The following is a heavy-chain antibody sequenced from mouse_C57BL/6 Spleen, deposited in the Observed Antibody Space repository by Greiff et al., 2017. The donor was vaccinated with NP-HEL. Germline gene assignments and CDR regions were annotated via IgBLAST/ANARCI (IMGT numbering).Heavy chain of an antibody. J-gene: IGHJ4*01. Sequence: EVKLVESVAELVRPGASVKLSCTASGFNIKNTYMHWVKQRPDQGLEWIGRIDPANGNTKYAPKFQGKATITADTSSNTAYLQLSSLTSEDTAIYYCARGGYSNYVEYAMDYWGQGTSVTVSS. D-gene: IGHD2-5*01. CDR1: GFNIKNTY. CDR2: IDPANGNT. CDR3: ARGGYSNYVEYAMDY. V-gene: IGHV14-3*01.